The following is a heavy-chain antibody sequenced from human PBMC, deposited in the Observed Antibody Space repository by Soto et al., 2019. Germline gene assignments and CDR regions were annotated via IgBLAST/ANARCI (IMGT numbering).Heavy chain of an antibody. J-gene: IGHJ4*02. V-gene: IGHV1-18*01. D-gene: IGHD6-6*01. CDR3: ARGRDGDY. Sequence: QVQLVQSGAEVKKPGASVKVSCQGSGYAFTTYGITWVRQAPGQGLEWMGWISAHNGNTNYAQKLQGRVTVTRDTSTSTAYMELRSLRYDDTAVYYCARGRDGDYWGQGALVTVSS. CDR2: ISAHNGNT. CDR1: GYAFTTYG.